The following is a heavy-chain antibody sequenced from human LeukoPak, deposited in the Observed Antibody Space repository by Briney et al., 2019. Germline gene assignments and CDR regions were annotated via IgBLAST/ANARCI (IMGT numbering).Heavy chain of an antibody. D-gene: IGHD6-19*01. V-gene: IGHV3-48*03. Sequence: GGSLRLSCAASGFTFSSYEMNWVRQAPGKGLEWVSYISSSGSTIYYADSVKGRFTISRDNAKNSLYLQMNSLRAEDTALYYCARERSGRSAVAGYYYYMDVWGKGTTVTVSS. CDR2: ISSSGSTI. CDR3: ARERSGRSAVAGYYYYMDV. CDR1: GFTFSSYE. J-gene: IGHJ6*03.